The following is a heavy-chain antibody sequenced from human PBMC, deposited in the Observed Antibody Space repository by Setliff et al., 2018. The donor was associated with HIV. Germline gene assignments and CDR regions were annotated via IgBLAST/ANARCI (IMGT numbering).Heavy chain of an antibody. CDR1: AGSISSYY. J-gene: IGHJ6*03. CDR3: ARVSSTYWYSIFRNYYYHMDV. CDR2: IYHSEST. D-gene: IGHD2-8*02. Sequence: SETLSLTCAVSAGSISSYYWGWIRQPPGKGLEWIGSIYHSESTYYNPSLKSRVTISVDTSKNQFSLKLSSVTAADTAVYYCARVSSTYWYSIFRNYYYHMDVWGKGTTVTVSS. V-gene: IGHV4-38-2*01.